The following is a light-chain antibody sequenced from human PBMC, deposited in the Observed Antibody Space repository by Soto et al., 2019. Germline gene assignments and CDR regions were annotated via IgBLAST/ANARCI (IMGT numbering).Light chain of an antibody. V-gene: IGKV1-5*01. CDR2: DAS. J-gene: IGKJ1*01. Sequence: DIQMTQSPSTLPASVGDTVTITCRASQSISNWSAWYQQKPGKAPKLLIYDASSLESGVPSRFSGSGSGTEFTLTISGLQPDDFATYSCQQYKTYSGTFGQGTKVDIK. CDR3: QQYKTYSGT. CDR1: QSISNW.